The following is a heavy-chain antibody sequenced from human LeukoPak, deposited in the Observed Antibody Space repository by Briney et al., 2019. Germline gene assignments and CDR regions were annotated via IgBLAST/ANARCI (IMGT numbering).Heavy chain of an antibody. CDR3: ARSYCYDSSGYYYAHFDY. Sequence: SETLSLTCTVSGGSISSGDYYWSWIRQPPGKGLEWIGYIYYSGSTYYNPSLKSRVTISVDTSKNQFSLKLSSVTAADTAVYYCARSYCYDSSGYYYAHFDYWGQGTLVTVSS. CDR2: IYYSGST. J-gene: IGHJ4*02. D-gene: IGHD3-22*01. CDR1: GGSISSGDYY. V-gene: IGHV4-30-4*01.